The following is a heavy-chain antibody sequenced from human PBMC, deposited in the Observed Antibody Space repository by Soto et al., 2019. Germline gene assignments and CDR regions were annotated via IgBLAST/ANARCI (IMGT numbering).Heavy chain of an antibody. CDR3: ARDRLVAATSAPPYCYYGMDV. J-gene: IGHJ6*02. Sequence: GGSLRLSCATSGFTFSSYSMNWVRQAQGMGLEWVSSISSSSRYIYYADSVRGRFTISRDNAKNSLYLQINSLRAEDTAVYYCARDRLVAATSAPPYCYYGMDVWGQGTTLTVSS. D-gene: IGHD2-15*01. CDR2: ISSSSRYI. CDR1: GFTFSSYS. V-gene: IGHV3-21*01.